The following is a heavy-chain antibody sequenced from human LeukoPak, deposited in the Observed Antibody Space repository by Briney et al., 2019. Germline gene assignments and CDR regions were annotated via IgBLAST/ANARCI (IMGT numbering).Heavy chain of an antibody. Sequence: PSETLSLTCTVSGGSISSSSYYWGWIRQAPGKGLEWIGSFEYGGSTYYNPSLKSRVTISVDTSKNQFSLKLSSVTAADTAVYYCARVEGMVRGVVPYYYYYYMDVWGKGTTVTVSS. CDR1: GGSISSSSYY. V-gene: IGHV4-39*07. J-gene: IGHJ6*03. D-gene: IGHD3-10*01. CDR3: ARVEGMVRGVVPYYYYYYMDV. CDR2: FEYGGST.